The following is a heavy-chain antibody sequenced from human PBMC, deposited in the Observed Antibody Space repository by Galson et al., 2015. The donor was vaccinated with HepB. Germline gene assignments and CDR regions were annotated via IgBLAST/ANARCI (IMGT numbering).Heavy chain of an antibody. V-gene: IGHV3-64D*06. CDR3: VKGGIAAAGKGY. CDR2: ISSNGCST. D-gene: IGHD6-13*01. J-gene: IGHJ4*02. Sequence: SLRLSCAASGFTFSSYAMHWVRRAPGKGLEYVSAISSNGCSTYYADSVKGRFTISRDNSKNTLYLQMSSLRAEDTAAYYCVKGGIAAAGKGYWGQGTLVTVSS. CDR1: GFTFSSYA.